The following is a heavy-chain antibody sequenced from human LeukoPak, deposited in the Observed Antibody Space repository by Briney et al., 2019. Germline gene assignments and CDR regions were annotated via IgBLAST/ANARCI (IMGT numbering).Heavy chain of an antibody. D-gene: IGHD5-18*01. CDR1: GGSISNYF. J-gene: IGHJ6*03. CDR2: IYSTGRS. V-gene: IGHV4-4*07. Sequence: PSETLSLTCTVSGGSISNYFWSWVRQPAGKGLEWIGRIYSTGRSDYNPSLKSRITMSVDTSKNQFSLKLSSVTAADTAVYYCARLTAPRTYYYYMDVWGKGTTVTVSS. CDR3: ARLTAPRTYYYYMDV.